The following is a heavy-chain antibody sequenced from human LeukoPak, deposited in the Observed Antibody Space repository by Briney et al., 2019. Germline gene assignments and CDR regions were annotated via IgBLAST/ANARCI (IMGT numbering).Heavy chain of an antibody. CDR3: ARTRRGYTYGFPSRELLKAFDV. J-gene: IGHJ3*01. Sequence: SGTLSLTCTVSGDSISSYYWSWIRQPPGKGPERIGYISYSGNTKYNPSLKSRVTISLDTTKTQISLKVSSVTAADTAVYSCARTRRGYTYGFPSRELLKAFDVWGQGTIVTVSS. CDR2: ISYSGNT. D-gene: IGHD5-18*01. V-gene: IGHV4-59*01. CDR1: GDSISSYY.